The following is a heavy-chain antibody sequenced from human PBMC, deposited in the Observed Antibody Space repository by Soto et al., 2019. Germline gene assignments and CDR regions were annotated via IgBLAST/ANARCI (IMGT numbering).Heavy chain of an antibody. CDR2: MSSGGSAI. CDR3: AKARHSTSWYGLEADF. Sequence: DVQLVESGGGLVQPGESLLLSCAASGFTVNSFEMSWVRQPQGKGLQWLSSMSSGGSAIHYADSVKGRFTISRDNLKNTLDLQMNSLNPEDTAVYHCAKARHSTSWYGLEADFWGQGTLVTVSS. D-gene: IGHD6-13*01. J-gene: IGHJ4*02. V-gene: IGHV3-48*03. CDR1: GFTVNSFE.